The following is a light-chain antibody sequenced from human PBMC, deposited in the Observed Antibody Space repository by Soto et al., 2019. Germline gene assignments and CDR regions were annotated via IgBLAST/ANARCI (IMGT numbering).Light chain of an antibody. CDR3: SSYTSSSTYV. CDR2: EVS. J-gene: IGLJ1*01. CDR1: SSDIGGYNY. Sequence: QSALTQPASVSGSPGQSITISCTGTSSDIGGYNYVSWSQQHPGKAPQLIIYEVSNRPSGVSNRFSGSKSGNTASLTISGLQSEDEADYYCSSYTSSSTYVFGTGTKLTVL. V-gene: IGLV2-14*01.